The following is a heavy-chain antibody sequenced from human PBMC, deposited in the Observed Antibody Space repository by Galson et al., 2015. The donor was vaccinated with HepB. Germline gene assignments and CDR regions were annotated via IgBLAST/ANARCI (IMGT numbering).Heavy chain of an antibody. J-gene: IGHJ6*02. V-gene: IGHV6-1*01. Sequence: CAISGDSVASNSAVWNWIRQSPSRGLDWLGRTYFRSKWHNDYGISVKSRISINPDTSQDQFSLHLSSVTPEDTAVYYCAYGSDVWGQGTTVIVSS. CDR2: TYFRSKWHN. CDR1: GDSVASNSAV. CDR3: AYGSDV.